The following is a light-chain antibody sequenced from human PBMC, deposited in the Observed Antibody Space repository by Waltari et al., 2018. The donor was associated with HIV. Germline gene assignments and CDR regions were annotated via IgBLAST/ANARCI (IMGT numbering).Light chain of an antibody. CDR3: QVWDNIADHFI. CDR2: DHD. Sequence: SSVLTQPPPVSVAPGATAPITCGGDGIGSTSEHWYRQKPGQAPQVVIFDHDDRPSGISDRFSGSNSGGTAALTISSVEAGDEADYYCQVWDNIADHFIFGPETEVTVL. CDR1: GIGSTS. J-gene: IGLJ1*01. V-gene: IGLV3-21*02.